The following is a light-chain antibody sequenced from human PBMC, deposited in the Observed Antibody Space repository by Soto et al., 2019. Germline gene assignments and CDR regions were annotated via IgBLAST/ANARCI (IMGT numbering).Light chain of an antibody. J-gene: IGLJ1*01. CDR2: GVR. CDR1: HNDIGTYDY. Sequence: LTKPPSLSGSPGQSITISCTGNHNDIGTYDYVSWYQQHPGKVPRLLIYGVRNRPPGISSRFFGSKTGLTASLTISRLQAEDEADYYCSSFTSNRLYVFGLGTKVTVL. V-gene: IGLV2-14*01. CDR3: SSFTSNRLYV.